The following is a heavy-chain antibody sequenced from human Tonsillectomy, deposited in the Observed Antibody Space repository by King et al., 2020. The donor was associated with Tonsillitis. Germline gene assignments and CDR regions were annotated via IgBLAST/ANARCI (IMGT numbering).Heavy chain of an antibody. J-gene: IGHJ4*02. CDR3: AKDENYYDSSGSDY. Sequence: VQLVESGGGLLQPGGSLRLSCAASGFTFSSYAMSWVRQAPGKGLEWVSAISGSGGSKYYADSVKGRFTISRDNSKNTLYLQMNSLRAEDTAVYYCAKDENYYDSSGSDYRGQGTLVTVSS. D-gene: IGHD3-22*01. CDR2: ISGSGGSK. V-gene: IGHV3-23*04. CDR1: GFTFSSYA.